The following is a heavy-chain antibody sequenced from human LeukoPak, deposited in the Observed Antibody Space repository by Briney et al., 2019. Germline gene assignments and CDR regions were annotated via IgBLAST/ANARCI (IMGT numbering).Heavy chain of an antibody. Sequence: GGSLRLSCAASGITFKYFAMSWLRQAPGKGLQWVSTIYNDGSRTGSPDSVKGRFTISRDNSKDTFFLQMNSLRAEDTAIYFCAGEYYGYFDYWGQGTLVTVSS. D-gene: IGHD2/OR15-2a*01. CDR3: AGEYYGYFDY. J-gene: IGHJ4*03. CDR2: IYNDGSRT. V-gene: IGHV3-23*05. CDR1: GITFKYFA.